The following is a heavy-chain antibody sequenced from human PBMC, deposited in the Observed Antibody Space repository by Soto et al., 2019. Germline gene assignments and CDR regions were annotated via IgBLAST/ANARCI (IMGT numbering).Heavy chain of an antibody. CDR1: GFTFRGYG. J-gene: IGHJ4*02. D-gene: IGHD3-16*01. V-gene: IGHV3-30*18. Sequence: PGGSLRLSCVASGFTFRGYGMHWVRQASGKGLEWVAVISFDGSNKYYADSVKGRFTISRDNSKNTLYLQMDSLRAEDTAVYYCEKNVLPLSPDLYFDYWGQGTLVTVYS. CDR3: EKNVLPLSPDLYFDY. CDR2: ISFDGSNK.